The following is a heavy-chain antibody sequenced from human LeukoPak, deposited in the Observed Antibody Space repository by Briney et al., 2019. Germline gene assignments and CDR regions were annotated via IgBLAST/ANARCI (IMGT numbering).Heavy chain of an antibody. Sequence: ASVKVSGKASGYTFTSYYMHWVRQAPGQGLEGMGIINPSGGSTSYGQKFQGRVTMTRDTSTRTAYMELSSLRSEDTAVYYCARERIAAALDYWGQGTLVTVSS. J-gene: IGHJ4*02. CDR2: INPSGGST. D-gene: IGHD6-13*01. V-gene: IGHV1-46*01. CDR3: ARERIAAALDY. CDR1: GYTFTSYY.